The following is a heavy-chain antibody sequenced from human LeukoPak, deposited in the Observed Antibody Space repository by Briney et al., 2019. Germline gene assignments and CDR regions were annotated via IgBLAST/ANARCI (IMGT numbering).Heavy chain of an antibody. D-gene: IGHD3-10*01. J-gene: IGHJ4*02. Sequence: HPGGSLRLSCAASGFTFSSYAMSSVRQAPGKGLEWVSAISGSGGSTYYADSGKGRFTISRDNAKNSLYLQMNSLRAEDTAVYYCARRRITMVRGIDYWGQGTLVTVSS. CDR1: GFTFSSYA. V-gene: IGHV3-23*01. CDR3: ARRRITMVRGIDY. CDR2: ISGSGGST.